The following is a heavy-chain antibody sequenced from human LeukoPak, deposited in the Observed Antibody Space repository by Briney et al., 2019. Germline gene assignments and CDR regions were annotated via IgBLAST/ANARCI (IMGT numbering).Heavy chain of an antibody. Sequence: ASVTVSFTASGYTFTNYHINWVRQAPGQGLEWMTWINPDTGDKGYARKFQDRVTITTDTSISTAYMELSSLSSEDTAVYFCARTTSMTASGYDYWGQGTLVTVSS. D-gene: IGHD2-21*02. CDR1: GYTFTNYH. J-gene: IGHJ4*02. CDR3: ARTTSMTASGYDY. CDR2: INPDTGDK. V-gene: IGHV1-8*03.